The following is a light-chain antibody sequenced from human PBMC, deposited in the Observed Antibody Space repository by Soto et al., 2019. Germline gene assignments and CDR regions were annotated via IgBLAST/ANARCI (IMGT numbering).Light chain of an antibody. CDR1: QSVSSY. CDR3: QQRSNWPPNT. CDR2: DAS. J-gene: IGKJ5*01. V-gene: IGKV3-11*01. Sequence: IVWTQSPATLSLSPGERATLSCRASQSVSSYLAWYQQKPGQAPRLLIYDASNRATGIPARFSGSGSGTDFTLTISSLEPEDFAVYYCQQRSNWPPNTFGQGTRLAIK.